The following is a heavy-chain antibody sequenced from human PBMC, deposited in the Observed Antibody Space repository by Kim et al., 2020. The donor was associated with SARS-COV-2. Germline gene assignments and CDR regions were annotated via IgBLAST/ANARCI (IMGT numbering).Heavy chain of an antibody. CDR2: IRSKAYGGTT. V-gene: IGHV3-49*03. J-gene: IGHJ6*02. D-gene: IGHD2-2*01. Sequence: GGSLRLSCTASGFTFGDYAMSWFRQAPGKGLEWVGFIRSKAYGGTTEYAASVKGRFTISRDDSKSIAYLQMNSLKTEDTAVYYCTRDGGYCSSTSCYGDGMDVWGQGTTVTVSS. CDR3: TRDGGYCSSTSCYGDGMDV. CDR1: GFTFGDYA.